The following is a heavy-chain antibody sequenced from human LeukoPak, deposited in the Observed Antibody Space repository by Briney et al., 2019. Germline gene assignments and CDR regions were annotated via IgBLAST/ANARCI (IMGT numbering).Heavy chain of an antibody. CDR2: ISSSSSTI. CDR3: AGEVVPPAFDI. CDR1: GFTFSSYS. Sequence: GGSLRLSCAASGFTFSSYSMNWVRQAPGKGLEWVSYISSSSSTIYYADSVKGRFTISRDNAKNSLYLQMNSLRAEDTAVYYCAGEVVPPAFDIWGQGTMVTVSS. J-gene: IGHJ3*02. D-gene: IGHD2-2*01. V-gene: IGHV3-48*01.